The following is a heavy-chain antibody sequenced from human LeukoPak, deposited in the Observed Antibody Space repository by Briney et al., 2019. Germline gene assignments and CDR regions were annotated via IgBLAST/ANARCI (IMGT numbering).Heavy chain of an antibody. V-gene: IGHV4-59*08. CDR1: GDSISNYY. CDR2: IHSSGGT. Sequence: PSETLSLTCTVSGDSISNYYWSWIRQPPGKGLEWIGYIHSSGGTNYSPSLKSRVITSVDTSKNQFSLILSSVTAADTAVYFCARQERYYSSGSYTYFQYWGQGTLVTVSS. CDR3: ARQERYYSSGSYTYFQY. J-gene: IGHJ1*01. D-gene: IGHD3-10*01.